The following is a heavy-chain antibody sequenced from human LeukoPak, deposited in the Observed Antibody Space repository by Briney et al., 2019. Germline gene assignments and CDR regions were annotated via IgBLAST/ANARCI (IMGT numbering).Heavy chain of an antibody. D-gene: IGHD6-13*01. CDR3: AKAAAAPGFDF. CDR2: VSGSGDRM. CDR1: GFTSSSYA. V-gene: IGHV3-23*01. Sequence: GGSLRLSCAASGFTSSSYALNWVRQAPGKGLEWVATVSGSGDRMYHADSVKGRFTISRDNTKNTIYLQMNSLRAEDTALYYCAKAAAAPGFDFWGQGTLVTVSS. J-gene: IGHJ4*02.